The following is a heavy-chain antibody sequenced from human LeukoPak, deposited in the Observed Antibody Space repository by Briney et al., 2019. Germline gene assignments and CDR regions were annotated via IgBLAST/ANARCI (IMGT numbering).Heavy chain of an antibody. J-gene: IGHJ4*02. V-gene: IGHV4-34*01. CDR1: GGSFSGYY. Sequence: SETLSLTCAVYGGSFSGYYWSWIRQPPGKGLEWIGEINHSGSTNYNPSLKSRVTISVDTSKNQFSLKLSSVTAADTAVYYCASEDRYDSSGYYGRYFDYWGQGTLVTVSS. D-gene: IGHD3-22*01. CDR3: ASEDRYDSSGYYGRYFDY. CDR2: INHSGST.